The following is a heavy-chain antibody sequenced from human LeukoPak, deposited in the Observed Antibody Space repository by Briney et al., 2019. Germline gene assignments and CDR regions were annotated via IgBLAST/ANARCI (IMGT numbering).Heavy chain of an antibody. CDR3: ARQEARLVGIFGVVRPHGPNNWFDP. V-gene: IGHV4-34*01. CDR2: INHSGST. Sequence: SETLSLTCAVYGGSFSGYYWSWIRQPPGKGLEWIGEINHSGSTNYNPSLKSRVTISVDTSKNQFSLKLSSVTAADTAVYYCARQEARLVGIFGVVRPHGPNNWFDPWGQGTLVTVSS. J-gene: IGHJ5*02. D-gene: IGHD3-3*01. CDR1: GGSFSGYY.